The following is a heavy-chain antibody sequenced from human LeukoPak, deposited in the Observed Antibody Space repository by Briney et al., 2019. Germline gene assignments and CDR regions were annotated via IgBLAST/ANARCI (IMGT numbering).Heavy chain of an antibody. Sequence: GRSLRLACAASGFTFSSYAMHWVRQAPGKGLEWVAVISYDGSNKYYADSVKGRFTISRDNPKNTLYLQMNSLRAEDTAVYYCARRDPGTFSVDVWGQGTTVTVSS. J-gene: IGHJ6*02. CDR3: ARRDPGTFSVDV. CDR1: GFTFSSYA. D-gene: IGHD3-10*01. V-gene: IGHV3-30*04. CDR2: ISYDGSNK.